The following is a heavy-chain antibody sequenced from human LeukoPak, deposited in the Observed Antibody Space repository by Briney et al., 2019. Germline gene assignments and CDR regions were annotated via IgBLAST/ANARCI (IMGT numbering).Heavy chain of an antibody. V-gene: IGHV3-23*01. CDR2: LMGSGGNA. CDR3: ARTLWGGTDY. J-gene: IGHJ4*02. Sequence: GGSLRLSCAASGFTFSIYAMTWFRQAPGKGLEFISSLMGSGGNACYADSVRGRFTISRDNSKNTVYLQMNSLRVEDTALYYCARTLWGGTDYWGQGTLVTVSS. CDR1: GFTFSIYA. D-gene: IGHD1-26*01.